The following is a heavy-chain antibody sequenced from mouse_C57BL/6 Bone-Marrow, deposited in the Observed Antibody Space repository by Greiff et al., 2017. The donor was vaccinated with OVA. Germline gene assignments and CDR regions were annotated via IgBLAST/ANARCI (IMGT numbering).Heavy chain of an antibody. D-gene: IGHD2-3*01. CDR2: IDPGNGDT. V-gene: IGHV14-4*01. CDR3: TTVALYDCYRYYFDY. Sequence: VQLKQSGAELVRPGASVKLSCTASGFNIKDYYMHWVKQRPEQGLEWIGWIDPGNGDTEYASKFKGKATMTADTSSNTAYLQLSSLTSEDTAVYCCTTVALYDCYRYYFDYWGQGTTLTVSS. J-gene: IGHJ2*01. CDR1: GFNIKDYY.